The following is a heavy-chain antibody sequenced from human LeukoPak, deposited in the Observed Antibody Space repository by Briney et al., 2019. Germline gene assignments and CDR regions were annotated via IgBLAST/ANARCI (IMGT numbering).Heavy chain of an antibody. Sequence: GGSLRLSCAASGFTFSSYAMSWVRQAPGKGLEWVSAISGSGGSTYYADSVKGRFTISRDNSKNTLYLQMNSLRAEDTAVYYCAKSSSYTKTQIYYYYYGMDVWGQGTTVTVSS. CDR2: ISGSGGST. J-gene: IGHJ6*02. CDR3: AKSSSYTKTQIYYYYYGMDV. D-gene: IGHD1-26*01. CDR1: GFTFSSYA. V-gene: IGHV3-23*01.